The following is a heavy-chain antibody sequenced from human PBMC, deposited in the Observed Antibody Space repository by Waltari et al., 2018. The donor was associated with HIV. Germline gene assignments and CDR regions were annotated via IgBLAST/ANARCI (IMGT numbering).Heavy chain of an antibody. CDR2: ISYDGSNQ. CDR3: AKDAGGVTYIFDH. V-gene: IGHV3-30*18. J-gene: IGHJ4*02. Sequence: QVQLVESGGGVVQPGRSLRLSCAASGFSFSTDGIHWVRQAPGKGLEWVAFISYDGSNQYYAGSVKGRFTISRDNSKNTLFLQMNSLRAEDTAIYYCAKDAGGVTYIFDHWGQGTLVTVSS. D-gene: IGHD1-1*01. CDR1: GFSFSTDG.